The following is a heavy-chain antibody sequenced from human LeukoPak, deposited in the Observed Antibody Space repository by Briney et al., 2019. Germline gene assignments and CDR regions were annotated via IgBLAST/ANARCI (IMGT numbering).Heavy chain of an antibody. J-gene: IGHJ4*02. Sequence: GGSLRLSCAASGFTFSSYAMSWVRQAPGKGLEWVSTITGSGDSADYADSVKGRFTISRDNAKNTLYLQVNSLRVEDTAVYYCARRTSHYFPYWGQGTLVTVSS. CDR3: ARRTSHYFPY. CDR1: GFTFSSYA. CDR2: ITGSGDSA. V-gene: IGHV3-23*01.